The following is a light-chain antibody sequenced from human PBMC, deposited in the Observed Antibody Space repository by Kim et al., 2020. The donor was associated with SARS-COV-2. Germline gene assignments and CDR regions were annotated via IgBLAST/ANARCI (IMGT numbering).Light chain of an antibody. CDR2: DAS. CDR1: QSVSTS. J-gene: IGKJ4*01. Sequence: LSPEKRPTLSCRASQSVSTSVAWFQHKPGQAPRLLIHDASYRATGIPARFSGSGSGTDFTLTITGLQAEDFAVYYCQQREDWPLTFGGGTKVDIK. CDR3: QQREDWPLT. V-gene: IGKV3-11*01.